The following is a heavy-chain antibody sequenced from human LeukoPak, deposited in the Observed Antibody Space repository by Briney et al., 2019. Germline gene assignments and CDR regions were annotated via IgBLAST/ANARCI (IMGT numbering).Heavy chain of an antibody. J-gene: IGHJ4*02. CDR1: GFLFSNAL. CDR3: TTPHDGY. Sequence: PGGSLRLSCAASGFLFSNALMSWVRQSPGKGLEWVGRIKTKTDGGTTDYAAPVKGRFTISRDDSKNTLFLQMNSLTIEDTAVYYCTTPHDGYWGQGTLVTVSS. V-gene: IGHV3-15*01. CDR2: IKTKTDGGTT.